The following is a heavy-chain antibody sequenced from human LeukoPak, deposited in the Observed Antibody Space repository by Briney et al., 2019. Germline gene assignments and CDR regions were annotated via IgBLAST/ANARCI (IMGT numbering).Heavy chain of an antibody. V-gene: IGHV4-39*07. CDR3: ARIGLGELSFLPEEAFDI. D-gene: IGHD3-16*02. CDR2: ISSYSGST. Sequence: SETLSLTCTVSGGSISSSSYSWGWLRQPPGKGLEWIGSISSYSGSTYYNPSLKSRVTISVDTSKNQFSLKLSSVTAADTAVYYCARIGLGELSFLPEEAFDIWGQGTMVTVSS. CDR1: GGSISSSSYS. J-gene: IGHJ3*02.